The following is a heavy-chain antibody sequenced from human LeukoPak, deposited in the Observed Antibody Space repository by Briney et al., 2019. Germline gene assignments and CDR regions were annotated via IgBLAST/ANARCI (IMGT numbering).Heavy chain of an antibody. V-gene: IGHV3-30*02. Sequence: GGSLRLSCAASGFTFSSYGMHCVRQAPGKAVEWVAFIRYDGSNKYYADSEKGRFTISRDNSKNTLYLQMNSLRAEDTAVYYCAKGGYSNGRYYYYYMDVWGEGTTVTVSS. CDR3: AKGGYSNGRYYYYYMDV. CDR2: IRYDGSNK. J-gene: IGHJ6*03. D-gene: IGHD5-18*01. CDR1: GFTFSSYG.